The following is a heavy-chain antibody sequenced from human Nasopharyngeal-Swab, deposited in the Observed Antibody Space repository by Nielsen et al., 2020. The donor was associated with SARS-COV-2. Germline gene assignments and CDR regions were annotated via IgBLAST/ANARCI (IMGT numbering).Heavy chain of an antibody. J-gene: IGHJ5*02. CDR3: ARDIHELWSGQFFDL. CDR2: INPSAGST. CDR1: GYTFTSYY. V-gene: IGHV1-46*01. D-gene: IGHD3-3*01. Sequence: ASVKVSCKASGYTFTSYYIHWVRQAPGQGLEWMGIINPSAGSTSYAQKFQGRVTMTTDISTSTAYMELRSPRSDDTAVYYCARDIHELWSGQFFDLWGQGSLVTVSS.